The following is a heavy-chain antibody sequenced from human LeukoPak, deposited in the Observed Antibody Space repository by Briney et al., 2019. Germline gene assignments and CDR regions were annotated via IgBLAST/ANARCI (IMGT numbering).Heavy chain of an antibody. CDR3: AKDLEYSSGWYYYYGMDV. V-gene: IGHV3-23*01. Sequence: GGSLRLSCAAPGFTFSSYAMSSVRQAPGKGLEWVSAISGSGGSTYYADSVKGRFTISRDNSKNTLYLQMNSLRAEDTAVYYCAKDLEYSSGWYYYYGMDVWGQGTTVTVSS. D-gene: IGHD6-19*01. CDR2: ISGSGGST. CDR1: GFTFSSYA. J-gene: IGHJ6*02.